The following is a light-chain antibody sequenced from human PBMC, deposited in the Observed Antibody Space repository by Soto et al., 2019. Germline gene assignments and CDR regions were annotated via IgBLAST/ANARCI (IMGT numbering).Light chain of an antibody. J-gene: IGKJ5*01. Sequence: DIQLTQAPSFLSASAGNRVSIACRASQAISSYLAWYQQKPGRAPKLLIYAASTLQSGVPSRFSGSGSGTEFTLTITCLQTEDFATYYCQQLNSFPITFGQGTRLEIK. CDR3: QQLNSFPIT. V-gene: IGKV1-9*01. CDR2: AAS. CDR1: QAISSY.